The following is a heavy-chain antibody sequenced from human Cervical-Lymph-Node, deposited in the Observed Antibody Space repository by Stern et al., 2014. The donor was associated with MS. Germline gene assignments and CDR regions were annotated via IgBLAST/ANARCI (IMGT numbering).Heavy chain of an antibody. V-gene: IGHV1-46*01. J-gene: IGHJ4*02. CDR1: GYTFTSYY. CDR2: FNPSGGGT. Sequence: QVQLGQSGAEVRKPGASVRVSCKSSGYTFTSYYMLWVRQAPGHGLEWMGIFNPSGGGTSYAQKFQGRVTMTRDTSTSTVYMELSSLRSEDTAVYYCARGGWADYWGQGTLVTVSS. CDR3: ARGGWADY. D-gene: IGHD5-12*01.